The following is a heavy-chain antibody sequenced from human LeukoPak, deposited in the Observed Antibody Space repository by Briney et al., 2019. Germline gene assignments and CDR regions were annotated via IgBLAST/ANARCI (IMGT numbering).Heavy chain of an antibody. CDR1: GFTFSSYS. V-gene: IGHV3-21*04. Sequence: PGGSLRLSCAASGFTFSSYSMNWVRQAPGKGLEWVSSISSSSSYIKYADSVKGRFTISRDNAKNSLYLQMNSLRAEDTALYYCARDQFGYGDRSDAFDIWGQGTMVTVSS. D-gene: IGHD4-17*01. CDR3: ARDQFGYGDRSDAFDI. CDR2: ISSSSSYI. J-gene: IGHJ3*02.